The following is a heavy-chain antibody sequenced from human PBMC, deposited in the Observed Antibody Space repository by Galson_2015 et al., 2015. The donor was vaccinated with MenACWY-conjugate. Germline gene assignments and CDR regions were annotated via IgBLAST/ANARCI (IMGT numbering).Heavy chain of an antibody. CDR1: GFSLSTSGVG. D-gene: IGHD6-6*01. J-gene: IGHJ4*02. CDR3: AHRRRYSNSWDGGYFDY. V-gene: IGHV2-5*02. Sequence: PALVKPTQTLTLTCTFSGFSLSTSGVGVGWIRQPPGKALEWLAFIYWDDDKRYSPSLKSRLSITKDTSKNLVVLTLTNMGPVDTATYYCAHRRRYSNSWDGGYFDYWGQGTLVTVSS. CDR2: IYWDDDK.